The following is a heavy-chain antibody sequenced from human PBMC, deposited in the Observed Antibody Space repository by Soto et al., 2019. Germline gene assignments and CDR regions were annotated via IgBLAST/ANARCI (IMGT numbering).Heavy chain of an antibody. D-gene: IGHD3-22*01. CDR1: GYSFTSYW. Sequence: GESLKISCKGSGYSFTSYWIGWVRQMPGKGLEWMGIIYPGDSDTRYSPSFQGQVTISADKSISTAYLQWSSLKASDTAMYYCARQAYYDSSGYYSDAFDIWGRGTMVTVSS. V-gene: IGHV5-51*01. CDR2: IYPGDSDT. CDR3: ARQAYYDSSGYYSDAFDI. J-gene: IGHJ3*02.